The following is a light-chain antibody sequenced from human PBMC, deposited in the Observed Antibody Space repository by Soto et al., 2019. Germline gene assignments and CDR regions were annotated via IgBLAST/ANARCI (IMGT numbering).Light chain of an antibody. V-gene: IGKV3-20*01. Sequence: EVVLTLSPGTLSLSPGERTTLSCMASQTVSSSYLAWYQQTPGQAPRLRIYGASSRATGIPDRFSGSGSGTDLTLPISRLEPEDFAVYYCQQYGSSPWTFGQGTKVDIK. CDR2: GAS. CDR3: QQYGSSPWT. J-gene: IGKJ1*01. CDR1: QTVSSSY.